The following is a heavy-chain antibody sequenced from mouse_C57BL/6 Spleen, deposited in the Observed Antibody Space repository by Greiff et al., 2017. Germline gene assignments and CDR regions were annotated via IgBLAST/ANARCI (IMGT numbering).Heavy chain of an antibody. CDR3: ARALYYYGSSLYFDY. Sequence: EVKLQESGGGLVKPGGSLKLSCAASGFTFSDYGMHWVRQAPEKGLEWVAYISSGSSTIYYADTVKGRFTISRDNAKNTLFLQMTSLRSEDTAMYYCARALYYYGSSLYFDYWGQGTTLTVSS. J-gene: IGHJ2*01. CDR2: ISSGSSTI. D-gene: IGHD1-1*01. CDR1: GFTFSDYG. V-gene: IGHV5-17*01.